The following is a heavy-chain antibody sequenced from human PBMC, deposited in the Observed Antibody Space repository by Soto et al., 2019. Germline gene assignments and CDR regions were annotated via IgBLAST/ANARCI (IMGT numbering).Heavy chain of an antibody. CDR2: ISGSGGST. Sequence: EVQLLESGGGLVQPGGSLRLSCAASGFTFSSYAMSWVRQAPGKGLEWVSAISGSGGSTSYADSVKGRFTISRENSQKTPYLQMRSLRAEDTAVYYCAKGSGRGWGSGSYFDLWAVAPWSLSPQ. D-gene: IGHD3-22*01. CDR1: GFTFSSYA. V-gene: IGHV3-23*01. CDR3: AKGSGRGWGSGSYFDL. J-gene: IGHJ2*01.